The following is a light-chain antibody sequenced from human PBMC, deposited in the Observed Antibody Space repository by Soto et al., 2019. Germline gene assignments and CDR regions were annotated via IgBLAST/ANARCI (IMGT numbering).Light chain of an antibody. J-gene: IGKJ1*01. V-gene: IGKV3-20*01. Sequence: EIVLTQSPGTLSLFPGERATLSCRASQSITSNYLAWYQQKPGQAPRLLIFAASRRAAGIPDRFSGGGSGTDFTLTISRLEPEDSAVYYCQQYRSPPRAFGQGTKVDIK. CDR3: QQYRSPPRA. CDR2: AAS. CDR1: QSITSNY.